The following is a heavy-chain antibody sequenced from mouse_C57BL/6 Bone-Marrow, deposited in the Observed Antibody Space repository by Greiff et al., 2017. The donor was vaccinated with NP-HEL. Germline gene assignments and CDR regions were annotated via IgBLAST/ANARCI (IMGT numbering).Heavy chain of an antibody. CDR3: AIYSYFDY. J-gene: IGHJ2*01. D-gene: IGHD1-1*01. V-gene: IGHV1-50*01. CDR2: IDPSDSYT. CDR1: GYTFTSYW. Sequence: QVQLQQPGAELVKPGASVKLSCKASGYTFTSYWMQWVKQRPGQGLEWIGEIDPSDSYTNYNQKFKGKATLTVDTSSGTAYMQLSSLTSEDSAVYYCAIYSYFDYWGQGTTLTVSS.